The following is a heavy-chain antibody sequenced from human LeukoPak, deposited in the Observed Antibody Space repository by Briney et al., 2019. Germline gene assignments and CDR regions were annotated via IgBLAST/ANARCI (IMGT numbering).Heavy chain of an antibody. D-gene: IGHD5-12*01. V-gene: IGHV4-39*07. CDR3: ARVGGYSGYPSYYYYYMDV. CDR1: GGSTSSTNYY. J-gene: IGHJ6*03. CDR2: IYYNGRT. Sequence: SETLSLICSVSGGSTSSTNYYWGWIRQPPGKGLECIGSIYYNGRTYYNPSLKSRVTISVDTSKNQFFLKLSSVTAADTAVYYCARVGGYSGYPSYYYYYMDVWGKGTTVTVSS.